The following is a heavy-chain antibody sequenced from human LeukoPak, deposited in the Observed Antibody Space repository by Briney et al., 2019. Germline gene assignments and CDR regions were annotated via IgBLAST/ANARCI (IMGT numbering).Heavy chain of an antibody. Sequence: ASVKVSCKASGYTFTGYYIDWVRQAPGQGLEWMGWINSDSGGTNYAQKFQGRVTMTRDASTSTAYMELSSLRSDDTAFYYCARDTITVTTPYFDYWGQGTLVTVPS. CDR3: ARDTITVTTPYFDY. CDR1: GYTFTGYY. D-gene: IGHD4-17*01. CDR2: INSDSGGT. V-gene: IGHV1-2*02. J-gene: IGHJ4*02.